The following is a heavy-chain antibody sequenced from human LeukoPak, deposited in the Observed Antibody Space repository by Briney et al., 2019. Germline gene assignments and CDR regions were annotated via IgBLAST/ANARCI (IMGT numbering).Heavy chain of an antibody. CDR1: GGSFCGYY. D-gene: IGHD3-3*01. CDR2: INHSGST. Sequence: PSETLSLTCAVYGGSFCGYYWSWIRQPPGKGLEWIGEINHSGSTNYNPSLKSRVTISVDTSKNQFSLKLSSVTAADTAVYYCARAFRGLRFLEWSTGYYFDYWGQGTLVTVSS. CDR3: ARAFRGLRFLEWSTGYYFDY. V-gene: IGHV4-34*01. J-gene: IGHJ4*02.